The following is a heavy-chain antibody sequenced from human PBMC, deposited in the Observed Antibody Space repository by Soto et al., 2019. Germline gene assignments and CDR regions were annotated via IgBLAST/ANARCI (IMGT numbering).Heavy chain of an antibody. V-gene: IGHV3-33*01. Sequence: GGSLRLSCVASGFIFDTYGMHWVRQAPGKGLEWVAVIWPDGSNRYYADSVSGQFTISRDNSKNTVFLQMNSLSAEDTAVYYCARAAWFYYGMDVWGQGTTVTVPS. J-gene: IGHJ6*02. CDR3: ARAAWFYYGMDV. CDR1: GFIFDTYG. CDR2: IWPDGSNR. D-gene: IGHD3-22*01.